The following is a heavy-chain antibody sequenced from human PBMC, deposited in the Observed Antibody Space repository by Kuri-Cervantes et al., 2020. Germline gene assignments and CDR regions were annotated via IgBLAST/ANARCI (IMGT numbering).Heavy chain of an antibody. D-gene: IGHD2-15*01. CDR3: AAAQSVVPGPFQH. V-gene: IGHV1-3*01. Sequence: ASVKVSCKASGYTFTSYAMHWVRQAPGQRLEWMGWINAGNGNTKYSQKFQERVTITRDMSTSTAYMELSSLRSEDTAVYYCAAAQSVVPGPFQHWGQGTLVTVSS. J-gene: IGHJ1*01. CDR1: GYTFTSYA. CDR2: INAGNGNT.